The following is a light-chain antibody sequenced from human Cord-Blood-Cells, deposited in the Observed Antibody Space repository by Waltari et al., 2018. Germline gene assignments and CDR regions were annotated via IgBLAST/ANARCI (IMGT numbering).Light chain of an antibody. Sequence: QAVLTQPPSASGAPGQRVTISCSGSSSHIECKYVYWYQQLPGTAPKLLILRNNQRPAELPDRFSGSKSGTSASLASSGLRSEDEADYYCAAGDDSLSVRVFGGGTKLTVL. J-gene: IGLJ2*01. CDR2: RNN. CDR1: SSHIECKY. V-gene: IGLV1-47*01. CDR3: AAGDDSLSVRV.